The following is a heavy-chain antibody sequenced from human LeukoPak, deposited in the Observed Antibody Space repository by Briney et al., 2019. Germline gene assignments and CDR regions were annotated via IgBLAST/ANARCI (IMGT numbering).Heavy chain of an antibody. V-gene: IGHV3-53*04. D-gene: IGHD6-19*01. CDR2: VYSVGSI. Sequence: GASLRLSCAASGFTVSSSYMSWVRQAPGKGLEWVSIVYSVGSIYYADSVKGRFTTSRHNSNNTLDLQMNSLRTEDTAMYYCARSYNSAWLDYWGQGTLVTVSS. J-gene: IGHJ4*02. CDR3: ARSYNSAWLDY. CDR1: GFTVSSSY.